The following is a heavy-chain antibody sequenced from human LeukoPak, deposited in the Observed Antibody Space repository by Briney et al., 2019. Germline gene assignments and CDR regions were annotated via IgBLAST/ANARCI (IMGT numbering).Heavy chain of an antibody. CDR2: ISWNSGSI. D-gene: IGHD5-24*01. CDR1: GFTFSSYG. V-gene: IGHV3-9*01. Sequence: QPGGSLRLSCAASGFTFSSYGMHWVRKAPGKGLEWVSGISWNSGSIGYADSVKGRFTISRDNAKNSLYLQMNSLRAEDTALYYCAKDSRYPEMAKYFDYWGQGTLVTVSS. J-gene: IGHJ4*02. CDR3: AKDSRYPEMAKYFDY.